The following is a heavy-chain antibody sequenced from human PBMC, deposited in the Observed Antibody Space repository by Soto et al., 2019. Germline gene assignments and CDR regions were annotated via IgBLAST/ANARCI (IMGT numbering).Heavy chain of an antibody. D-gene: IGHD5-12*01. J-gene: IGHJ4*02. V-gene: IGHV3-53*01. CDR3: ARSAFSSGYDLGY. Sequence: AGGSLRLSCAASGFTVSSNYMSWVRQAPGKGLEWVSVIYSGGSTYYADSVKGRFTISRDNSKNTLYLQMNSLRAEDTAVYYCARSAFSSGYDLGYWGQGTLVTVSS. CDR2: IYSGGST. CDR1: GFTVSSNY.